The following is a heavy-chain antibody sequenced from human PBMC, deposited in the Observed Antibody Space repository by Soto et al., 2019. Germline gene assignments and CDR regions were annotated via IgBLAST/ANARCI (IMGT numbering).Heavy chain of an antibody. CDR2: MNPNSGNT. CDR1: GYTFTSYD. CDR3: ARVQSNHRWANWFDP. D-gene: IGHD4-4*01. V-gene: IGHV1-8*01. J-gene: IGHJ5*02. Sequence: QVQLVQSGAEVKKPGASVKVSCKASGYTFTSYDINWVRQATGQGLEWMGWMNPNSGNTGYAQKFQGRITITRNTSIITAYMELSSLRSEDTAVYYCARVQSNHRWANWFDPWGQGTLVTVSS.